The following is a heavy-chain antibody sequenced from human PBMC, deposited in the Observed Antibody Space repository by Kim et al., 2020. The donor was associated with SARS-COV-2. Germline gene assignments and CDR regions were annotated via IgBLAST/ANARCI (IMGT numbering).Heavy chain of an antibody. Sequence: SVKVSCKASGGTFSSYAISWVRQAPGQGLEWMGRITPILGIANYAQKFQGRVTITADKSTSTAYMELSSLRSEDTAVYYCARGAGVYYDSSGYEYWGQGTLVTVSS. CDR1: GGTFSSYA. CDR2: ITPILGIA. CDR3: ARGAGVYYDSSGYEY. V-gene: IGHV1-69*04. D-gene: IGHD3-22*01. J-gene: IGHJ4*02.